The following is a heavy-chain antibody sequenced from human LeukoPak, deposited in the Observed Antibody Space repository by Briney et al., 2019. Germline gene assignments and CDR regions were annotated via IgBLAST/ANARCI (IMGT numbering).Heavy chain of an antibody. CDR1: GFSVSSTY. D-gene: IGHD3-22*01. Sequence: GGSLRLSCAASGFSVSSTYMSWVRQAPGKGLEWVSLIYTSGSTFYADSVKGRFTISRDNSKNTLYLQMNSLRAEDTAVYYCAKGGRDYYDSSGYYVWDYWGQRTLVTVSS. CDR2: IYTSGST. J-gene: IGHJ4*02. CDR3: AKGGRDYYDSSGYYVWDY. V-gene: IGHV3-53*01.